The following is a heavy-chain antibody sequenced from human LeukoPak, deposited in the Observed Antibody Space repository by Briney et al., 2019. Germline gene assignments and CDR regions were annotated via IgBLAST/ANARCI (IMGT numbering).Heavy chain of an antibody. CDR1: GFTFSSYA. CDR2: ISGRDGRT. J-gene: IGHJ4*02. V-gene: IGHV3-23*01. Sequence: GGSLRLSCAASGFTFSSYAMSWVRQAPGRGLEWVSAISGRDGRTYYTDSVKGRFTISRDNSKNTLYLQMNSLRAEDTAVYYCARSWVQLWLIPLFDYWGQGTLVTVSS. D-gene: IGHD5-18*01. CDR3: ARSWVQLWLIPLFDY.